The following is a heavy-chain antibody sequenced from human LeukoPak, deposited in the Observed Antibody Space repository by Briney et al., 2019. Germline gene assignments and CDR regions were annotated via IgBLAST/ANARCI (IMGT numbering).Heavy chain of an antibody. CDR1: GFTFSSYA. D-gene: IGHD4-23*01. CDR2: ISATGGST. J-gene: IGHJ4*02. CDR3: AKVQTTVVSPPDS. V-gene: IGHV3-23*01. Sequence: GGSLSLSCAASGFTFSSYAMSWVRQAPGKGLEWVSTISATGGSTFYADSVKGRFTISRDNSKDTLYLQINSLRAEDTAVYFCAKVQTTVVSPPDSWGQGTLVTVSS.